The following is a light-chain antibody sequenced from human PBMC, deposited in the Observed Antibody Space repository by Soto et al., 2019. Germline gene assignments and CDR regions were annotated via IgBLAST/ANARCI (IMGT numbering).Light chain of an antibody. CDR2: QDN. CDR3: QAWDSSTHVV. J-gene: IGLJ2*01. Sequence: SYELTQPPSVSVSPGQTASITCSGDMLGDKYACWYQQKPGQSPAVVIYQDNKRPSGIPERFSGSNSGNTATLTISGTQAMDEADYYCQAWDSSTHVVFGGGTKLTVL. CDR1: MLGDKY. V-gene: IGLV3-1*01.